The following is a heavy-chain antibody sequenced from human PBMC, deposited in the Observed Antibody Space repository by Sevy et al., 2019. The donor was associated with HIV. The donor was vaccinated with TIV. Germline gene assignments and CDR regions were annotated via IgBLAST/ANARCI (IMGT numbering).Heavy chain of an antibody. CDR1: GFTFSSYG. CDR2: IWYDGSNK. V-gene: IGHV3-33*01. CDR3: ARDPYDFWSGPPSV. D-gene: IGHD3-3*01. Sequence: GGSLRLSCAASGFTFSSYGMHWVRQAPGEGLEWVAVIWYDGSNKYYADSVKGRFTISRDNSKNTLYLQMNSLRAEDTAVYYCARDPYDFWSGPPSVWGQGTLVTVSS. J-gene: IGHJ4*02.